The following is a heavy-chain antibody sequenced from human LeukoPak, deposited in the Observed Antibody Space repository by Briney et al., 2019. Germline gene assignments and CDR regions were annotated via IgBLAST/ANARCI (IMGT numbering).Heavy chain of an antibody. Sequence: PGGSLRLSCAASGFTFSSYAMSWVRQAPGKGLEWVSAISGSGGSTYYADSVKGRFTISKDNSKNTLYLQMNSLRAEDTAVYYCARFKQRAIVVVVAATRGLDYWGQGTLVTVSS. CDR1: GFTFSSYA. J-gene: IGHJ4*02. D-gene: IGHD2-15*01. V-gene: IGHV3-23*01. CDR2: ISGSGGST. CDR3: ARFKQRAIVVVVAATRGLDY.